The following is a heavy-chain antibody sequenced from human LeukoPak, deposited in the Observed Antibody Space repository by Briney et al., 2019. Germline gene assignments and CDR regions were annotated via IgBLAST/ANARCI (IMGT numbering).Heavy chain of an antibody. J-gene: IGHJ4*02. Sequence: GGSLRLSCAASGFTFSSYWMSWVRQAPGKGLEWVANIKKDGSEKYSVDSVKGRFTISRDNAKNSLYLQMNSLRTEDTALYYCAKGKNTGSYLSHVDYWGQGTLVTVSS. CDR1: GFTFSSYW. CDR2: IKKDGSEK. D-gene: IGHD3-10*01. V-gene: IGHV3-7*03. CDR3: AKGKNTGSYLSHVDY.